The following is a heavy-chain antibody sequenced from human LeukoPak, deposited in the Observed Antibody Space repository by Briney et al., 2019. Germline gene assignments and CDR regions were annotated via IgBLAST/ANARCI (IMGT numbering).Heavy chain of an antibody. CDR1: GFTLSTNA. CDR3: ARGIVAAGTRDAFDI. CDR2: ISGSGAST. D-gene: IGHD6-13*01. Sequence: GGSLRLSCLTSGFTLSTNAMSWVRQAPGKGLEWISGISGSGASTYYADSVKGRFTISRDNSRNTLYLQMNSLRAEDTAVYYCARGIVAAGTRDAFDIWGQGTTVTVSS. V-gene: IGHV3-23*01. J-gene: IGHJ3*02.